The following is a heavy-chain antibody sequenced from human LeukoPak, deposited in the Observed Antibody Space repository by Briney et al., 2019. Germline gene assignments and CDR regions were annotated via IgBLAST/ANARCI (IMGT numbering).Heavy chain of an antibody. CDR2: IYYSGST. Sequence: PSETLSLTCTVSGGSISSGDYYWSWIRPPPGKGLEWIGYIYYSGSTYYNPSLKSRVTISVDTSKNQFSLKLSSVTAADTAVYYCARLVLLHWFDPWGQGTLVTVSS. CDR1: GGSISSGDYY. CDR3: ARLVLLHWFDP. D-gene: IGHD3-10*01. V-gene: IGHV4-30-4*01. J-gene: IGHJ5*02.